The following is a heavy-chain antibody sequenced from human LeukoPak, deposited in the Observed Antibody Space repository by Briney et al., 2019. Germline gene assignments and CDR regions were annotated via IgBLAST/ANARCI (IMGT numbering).Heavy chain of an antibody. V-gene: IGHV4-4*07. CDR2: VCATGHR. Sequence: SETLSLTCTVAGGSLSTFYWSWVRQPAGKGLEWIGRVCATGHRNQNPSLQSRVTMSMDTSKNQFSLTLRSVTAADTALYYCARGGAYYSGSGSRYWYFDVWGPGTLVTISS. CDR1: GGSLSTFY. D-gene: IGHD3-10*01. J-gene: IGHJ2*01. CDR3: ARGGAYYSGSGSRYWYFDV.